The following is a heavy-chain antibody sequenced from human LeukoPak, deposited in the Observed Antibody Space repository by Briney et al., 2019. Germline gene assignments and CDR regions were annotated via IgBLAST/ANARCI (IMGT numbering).Heavy chain of an antibody. D-gene: IGHD3-10*01. CDR1: GYTFSSYG. CDR3: AREAAITMVRGVIPQAWFDP. J-gene: IGHJ5*02. CDR2: ISAYNGNT. Sequence: GASVKVSCKASGYTFSSYGISWVRQAPGQGLEWMGWISAYNGNTNYAQKFQGRVTMTRDMSTSTVYMELSSLRSEDTAVYYCAREAAITMVRGVIPQAWFDPWGQGTLVTVSS. V-gene: IGHV1-18*01.